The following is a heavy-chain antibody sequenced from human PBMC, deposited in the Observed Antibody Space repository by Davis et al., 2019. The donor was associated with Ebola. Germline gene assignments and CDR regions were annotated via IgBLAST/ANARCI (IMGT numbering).Heavy chain of an antibody. CDR1: GGSISSSSYY. CDR2: IYYSGST. CDR3: ARDPWGFGELGYYYYGMDV. V-gene: IGHV4-39*07. J-gene: IGHJ6*02. D-gene: IGHD3-10*01. Sequence: PSETLSLTCTVSGGSISSSSYYWGWIRQPPGKGLEWIGSIYYSGSTYYNPSLKSRVTISVDTSKNQFSLKLSSVTAADTAVYYCARDPWGFGELGYYYYGMDVWGQGTTVTVSS.